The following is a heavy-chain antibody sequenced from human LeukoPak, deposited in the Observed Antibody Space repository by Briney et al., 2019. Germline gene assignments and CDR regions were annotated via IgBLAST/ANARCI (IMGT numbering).Heavy chain of an antibody. CDR1: GGTFSSYA. D-gene: IGHD4-23*01. Sequence: GASVKVSCKASGGTFSSYAISWVRQAPGQGLEWMGGITPIFGTANYAQKFQGRVTITADESTSTAYMELSSLRSEDTAVYYCARATLTTVVTSYYGMDVWGQGTTVTVSS. J-gene: IGHJ6*02. V-gene: IGHV1-69*01. CDR3: ARATLTTVVTSYYGMDV. CDR2: ITPIFGTA.